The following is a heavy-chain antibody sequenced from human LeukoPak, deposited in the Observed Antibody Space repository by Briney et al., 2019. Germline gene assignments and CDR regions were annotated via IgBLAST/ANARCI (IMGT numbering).Heavy chain of an antibody. J-gene: IGHJ4*02. CDR1: GFTFPSYA. CDR2: ISAGSNG. Sequence: GGSLRLSCAASGFTFPSYAMTWVRQAPGKGLEWVSVISAGSNGYYADSVKGRFTVSRDNSKNRLYLQMSSLRDEDTAVYYCAKYRTTSSSRDFDNWGPGTLVTVSS. CDR3: AKYRTTSSSRDFDN. V-gene: IGHV3-23*01. D-gene: IGHD6-6*01.